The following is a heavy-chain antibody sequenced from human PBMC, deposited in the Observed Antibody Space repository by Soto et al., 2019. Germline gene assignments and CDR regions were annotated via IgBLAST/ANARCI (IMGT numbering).Heavy chain of an antibody. CDR1: GFSFSSYG. CDR2: ISYDGSNK. V-gene: IGHV3-30*18. CDR3: AKDLFSGGSYPNWFDP. D-gene: IGHD1-26*01. J-gene: IGHJ5*02. Sequence: QVQLVESGGGVVQPGRSLRLSCAASGFSFSSYGMHWVRQAPGKGLEWGALISYDGSNKFYADSVKGRFTISRDNSKNTLYLQVNSLRDEDTAVYYCAKDLFSGGSYPNWFDPWGQGTLVTVSS.